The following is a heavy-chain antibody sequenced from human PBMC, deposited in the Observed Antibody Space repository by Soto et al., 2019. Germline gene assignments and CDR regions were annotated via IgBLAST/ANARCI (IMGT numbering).Heavy chain of an antibody. Sequence: GESLKISCKGSGYSFTSYWISWVRQMPGKGLEWMGRIDPSDSYTNYSPSFQGHVTISADKSISTAYLQWSSLKASDTAMYYCERHGGGKLDSPSWFDTWGQGTLVTVSS. J-gene: IGHJ5*02. CDR3: ERHGGGKLDSPSWFDT. CDR2: IDPSDSYT. V-gene: IGHV5-10-1*01. D-gene: IGHD3-16*01. CDR1: GYSFTSYW.